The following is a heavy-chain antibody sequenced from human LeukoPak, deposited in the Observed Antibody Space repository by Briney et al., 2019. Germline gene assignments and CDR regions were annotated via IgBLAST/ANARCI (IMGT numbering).Heavy chain of an antibody. CDR2: ISSSSSFI. CDR3: ARELGFDY. D-gene: IGHD7-27*01. J-gene: IGHJ4*02. V-gene: IGHV3-21*01. Sequence: PGGSLRLSCAASGFTFSSYTMNWVRQAPGKGLEWVSSISSSSSFIYYADSVRGRFTISRDNAKNSLYLQMNSLRAEDTAVYYCARELGFDYWGQGTLVTVSS. CDR1: GFTFSSYT.